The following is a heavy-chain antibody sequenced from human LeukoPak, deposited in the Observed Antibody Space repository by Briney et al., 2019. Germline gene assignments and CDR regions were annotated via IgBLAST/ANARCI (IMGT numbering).Heavy chain of an antibody. CDR2: ISGSGGST. Sequence: PGGSLRLSCAASGFTFSSYAMSWVRQAPGKGLEWVSAISGSGGSTYYADSVKGRFTISRDNSKNTLYLQMNSLRAEDTAVYYCAKGDYYDSSGFIPFDYRGQGTLVTVSS. CDR1: GFTFSSYA. D-gene: IGHD3-22*01. CDR3: AKGDYYDSSGFIPFDY. V-gene: IGHV3-23*01. J-gene: IGHJ4*02.